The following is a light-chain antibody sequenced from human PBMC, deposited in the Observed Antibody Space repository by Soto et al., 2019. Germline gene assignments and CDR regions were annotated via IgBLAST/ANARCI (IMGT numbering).Light chain of an antibody. CDR3: GTWDSSLSGVV. CDR1: SSNIESNY. J-gene: IGLJ2*01. CDR2: DDN. Sequence: QAVVTQPPSVSAAPGQKVTISCSGSSSNIESNYVSWYHQLPGTAPKLLIYDDNKRPSGIPDRFSGSKSGTSATLGITGLQTGDEADYYCGTWDSSLSGVVFGGGTKLTVL. V-gene: IGLV1-51*01.